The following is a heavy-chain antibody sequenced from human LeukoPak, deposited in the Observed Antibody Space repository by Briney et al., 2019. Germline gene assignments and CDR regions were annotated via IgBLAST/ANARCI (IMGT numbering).Heavy chain of an antibody. CDR2: IYYSGST. Sequence: PSETLSLTCTVSGGSISSYYWSWIRQPPGKGLEWIGYIYYSGSTNYNPSLKSRVTISVDTSKNQFSLKLSSVTAADTAVYYCARVRSYYYYGMDVWGQGTTVTVSS. V-gene: IGHV4-59*01. J-gene: IGHJ6*02. CDR3: ARVRSYYYYGMDV. CDR1: GGSISSYY.